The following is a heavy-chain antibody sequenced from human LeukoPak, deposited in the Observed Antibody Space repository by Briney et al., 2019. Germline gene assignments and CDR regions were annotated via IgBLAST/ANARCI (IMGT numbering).Heavy chain of an antibody. V-gene: IGHV3-48*04. CDR2: ISSSSSTI. CDR3: ARDGDSSGWGGIYFDY. J-gene: IGHJ4*02. CDR1: GFTFSSYS. Sequence: GGSLRLSCAASGFTFSSYSMNWVRQAPGKGLEWVSYISSSSSTIYYADSVKGRFTISRDNAKNSLYLQMNSLRAEDTAVYYCARDGDSSGWGGIYFDYWGQGTLVTVSS. D-gene: IGHD6-19*01.